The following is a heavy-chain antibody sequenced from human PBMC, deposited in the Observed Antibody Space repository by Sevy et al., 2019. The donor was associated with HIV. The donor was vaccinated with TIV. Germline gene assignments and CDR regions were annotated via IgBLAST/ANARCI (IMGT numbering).Heavy chain of an antibody. CDR3: ARGVTTVTPFDY. CDR1: GFSVSSNY. Sequence: GGSLRLSCVVSGFSVSSNYMSWVRQAPGKGLEWVANIKQDGSDKHYVDSVKGRFTISRDNAKNSLYLQMNSLRAGDTAVYYCARGVTTVTPFDYWGQGTLVTVSS. D-gene: IGHD4-17*01. V-gene: IGHV3-7*01. CDR2: IKQDGSDK. J-gene: IGHJ4*02.